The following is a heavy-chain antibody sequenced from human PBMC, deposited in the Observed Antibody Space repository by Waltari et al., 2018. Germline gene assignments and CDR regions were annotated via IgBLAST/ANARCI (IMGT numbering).Heavy chain of an antibody. Sequence: QVQLQQWGAGLLKPSETLSLTCAVYGGSFSGYYWSWIRQPPGKGLEWIGEINHSGSTNYNPSLKSRVTISVDTSKNQFSLKLSSVTAADTAVYYCASRRGAHNWNYGGFDYWGQGTLVTVSS. V-gene: IGHV4-34*01. CDR1: GGSFSGYY. D-gene: IGHD1-7*01. J-gene: IGHJ4*02. CDR2: INHSGST. CDR3: ASRRGAHNWNYGGFDY.